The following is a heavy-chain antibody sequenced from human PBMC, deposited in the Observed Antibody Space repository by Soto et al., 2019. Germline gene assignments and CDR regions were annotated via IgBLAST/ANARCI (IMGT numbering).Heavy chain of an antibody. CDR3: AREDRDRETGLVPAAIDGMDV. J-gene: IGHJ6*02. V-gene: IGHV1-3*01. Sequence: ASVKVSCKASGYTFTSYAMHWVRQAPGQRLEWMGWINAGIGNASYSQKFQGRVTITGDESTSTAYMELSSLRSDDTAVYYCAREDRDRETGLVPAAIDGMDVWGQGTTVTVSS. CDR2: INAGIGNA. D-gene: IGHD2-2*01. CDR1: GYTFTSYA.